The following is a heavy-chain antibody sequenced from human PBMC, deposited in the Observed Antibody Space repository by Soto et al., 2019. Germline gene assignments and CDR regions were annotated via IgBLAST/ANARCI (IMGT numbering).Heavy chain of an antibody. CDR3: ARRCSSTRCLER. J-gene: IGHJ2*01. D-gene: IGHD2-2*01. Sequence: QVQLVQSGAEVKKPGASVKVSCKASGYTFTSYGICWVRQAPGQGLEWMGWISGYNGNTNYAQNLQGRVTMTTDTSTSPVDMELRCLRSHDSAVFYCARRCSSTRCLERWGRGTLVIVSS. CDR1: GYTFTSYG. V-gene: IGHV1-18*01. CDR2: ISGYNGNT.